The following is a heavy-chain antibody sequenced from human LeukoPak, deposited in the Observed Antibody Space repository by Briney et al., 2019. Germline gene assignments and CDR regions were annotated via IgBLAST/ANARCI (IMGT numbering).Heavy chain of an antibody. V-gene: IGHV1-2*02. CDR3: ARDSRYCSSTSCYKPRNWFDP. CDR2: INPNSGGT. D-gene: IGHD2-2*02. Sequence: ASVKVSCKASGYTFTGYYMHWVRQAPGQGLEWMGWINPNSGGTSYAQKFQGRVTMTRDTSTSTVYMELSSLRSEDTAVYYCARDSRYCSSTSCYKPRNWFDPWGQGTLVTVSS. CDR1: GYTFTGYY. J-gene: IGHJ5*02.